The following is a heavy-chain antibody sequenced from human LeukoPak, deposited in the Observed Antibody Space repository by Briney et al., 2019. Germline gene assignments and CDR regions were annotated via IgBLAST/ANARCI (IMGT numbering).Heavy chain of an antibody. Sequence: ASVKVSCKASGYTFTSYYIHWVRQAPGQGLEWMGIINPSGGSTSFAQKFQGRLTMTRDTSTSTVYMELSSLRSEDTAVYYCARDSSISMIRGVNNYWGQGTLVTVSS. CDR2: INPSGGST. CDR3: ARDSSISMIRGVNNY. J-gene: IGHJ4*02. V-gene: IGHV1-46*01. D-gene: IGHD3-10*01. CDR1: GYTFTSYY.